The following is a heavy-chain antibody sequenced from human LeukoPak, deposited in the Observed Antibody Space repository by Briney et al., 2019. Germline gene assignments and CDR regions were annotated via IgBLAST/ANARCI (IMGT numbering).Heavy chain of an antibody. CDR1: GFTFSSNW. CDR2: INNDGSST. Sequence: GRSLRLSCAASGFTFSSNWMHWVRQAPGKGLVWVSRINNDGSSTSYADSVKGRFTISRDNAKDTLFLQMNSLRAEDTAVYYCVKYSSGWNWGQGTLVTVSS. CDR3: VKYSSGWN. V-gene: IGHV3-74*01. D-gene: IGHD6-19*01. J-gene: IGHJ4*02.